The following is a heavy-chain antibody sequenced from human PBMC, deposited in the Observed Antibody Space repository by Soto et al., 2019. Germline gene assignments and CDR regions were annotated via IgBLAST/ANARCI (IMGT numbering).Heavy chain of an antibody. D-gene: IGHD4-4*01. CDR2: INPSGGST. CDR3: ARDRGTKVTTPAWFDY. CDR1: GYTFTSYY. J-gene: IGHJ4*02. Sequence: GASVKVSCKASGYTFTSYYMHWVRQAPGQGLEWMGIINPSGGSTSYAQKFQGRVTMTRDTSTSTVYMELSSLRSEDTAVYYCARDRGTKVTTPAWFDYWGQGNLVTVSS. V-gene: IGHV1-46*03.